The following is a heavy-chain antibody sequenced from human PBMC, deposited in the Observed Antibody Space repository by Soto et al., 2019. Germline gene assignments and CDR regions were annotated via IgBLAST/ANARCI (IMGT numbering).Heavy chain of an antibody. CDR2: ITSGGST. Sequence: PGGSLRLSCAASGFTFNTYTMRWVRQAPGKGLEWVSSITSGGSTYYTDSVKGRFTISRDNSINTLYLQMRSLRPEDTAVYYCAHPRGYGVFDAVDIWGQGTMVTVSS. V-gene: IGHV3-23*01. CDR1: GFTFNTYT. J-gene: IGHJ3*02. CDR3: AHPRGYGVFDAVDI. D-gene: IGHD4-17*01.